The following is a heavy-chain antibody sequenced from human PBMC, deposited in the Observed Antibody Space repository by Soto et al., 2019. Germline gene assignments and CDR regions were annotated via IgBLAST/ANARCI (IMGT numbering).Heavy chain of an antibody. V-gene: IGHV1-3*01. D-gene: IGHD1-20*01. CDR2: IDAGNGNT. Sequence: VHLVQSAAEVKNPGASVKVSCKTSGFPFSNFAMHWVRQAPGQRLEWMGWIDAGNGNTYYSERLQGRVTITRDTSATTVNMELKSLRSEDTAVYYCARNWFARYDYWGQGTLVTVSS. CDR1: GFPFSNFA. CDR3: ARNWFARYDY. J-gene: IGHJ4*02.